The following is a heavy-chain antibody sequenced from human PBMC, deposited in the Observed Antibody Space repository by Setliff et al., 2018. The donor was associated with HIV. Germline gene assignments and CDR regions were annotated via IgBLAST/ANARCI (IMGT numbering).Heavy chain of an antibody. CDR3: ATHGFERKSPYNWFDS. D-gene: IGHD3-16*01. V-gene: IGHV5-51*01. CDR2: IYPDDSAT. CDR1: GYSFSDNW. Sequence: GESLKISCKGFGYSFSDNWIGWVRQMPGKGLEWMGIIYPDDSATRYSPSFQGQVTISADKSINTAYMRWRSLRAADTAMYFCATHGFERKSPYNWFDSWGQGTLVTVSS. J-gene: IGHJ5*01.